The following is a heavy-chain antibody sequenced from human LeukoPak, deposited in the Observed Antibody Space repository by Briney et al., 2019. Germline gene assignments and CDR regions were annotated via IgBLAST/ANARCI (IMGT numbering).Heavy chain of an antibody. CDR1: GGSISSYY. V-gene: IGHV4-59*01. Sequence: SETLSLTCTVSGGSISSYYWSWIRQPPGKGLEWIGYIYYSGSTNYNPSLKSRVTISVDTSKNQSSLKLSSVTAADTAVYYCARKSFHTSSYDYWGQGTLVTVSS. CDR3: ARKSFHTSSYDY. D-gene: IGHD2-2*01. J-gene: IGHJ4*02. CDR2: IYYSGST.